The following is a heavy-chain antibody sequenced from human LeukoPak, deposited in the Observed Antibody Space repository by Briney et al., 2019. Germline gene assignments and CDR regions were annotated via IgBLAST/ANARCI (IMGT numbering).Heavy chain of an antibody. CDR1: GFTITNYA. CDR2: VNPGSGDT. Sequence: ASVKVSCKTSGFTITNYAIHWARQAPGHRLEWMGWVNPGSGDTKYSEDFQGRLSITRDTSASTVYMALSSLTSEDMAVYYCARDVTGDYSNAWDWQSYYFDYWGHGTLVTVSS. J-gene: IGHJ4*01. CDR3: ARDVTGDYSNAWDWQSYYFDY. V-gene: IGHV1-3*03. D-gene: IGHD6-19*01.